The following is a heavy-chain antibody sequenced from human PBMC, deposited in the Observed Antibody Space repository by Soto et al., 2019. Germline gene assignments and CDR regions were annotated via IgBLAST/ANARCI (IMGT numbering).Heavy chain of an antibody. CDR3: ARAHDFWSGYHRNWLDP. D-gene: IGHD3-3*01. CDR2: ISSSSSYI. Sequence: GALRLSCAASGFTFSSYSMNWVRQAPGKGLEWVSSISSSSSYIYYADSVKGRFTISRDNAKNSLYLQMNSLRAEDTAVYYCARAHDFWSGYHRNWLDPWGQGTLVTV. CDR1: GFTFSSYS. V-gene: IGHV3-21*01. J-gene: IGHJ5*02.